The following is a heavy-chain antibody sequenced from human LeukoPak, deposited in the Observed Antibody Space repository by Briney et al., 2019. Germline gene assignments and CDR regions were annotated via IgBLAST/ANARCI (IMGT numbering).Heavy chain of an antibody. V-gene: IGHV3-13*01. Sequence: GGSLRLSCAASGFTFSSYDMHWVRQATGKGLEWVSAIGTAGDTYYPGSVKGRFTISRENAKNSLYLQMNSLRAGDTAVYYCARDRRYCSSTSCHPGGYGMDVWGQGTMVTVSS. CDR1: GFTFSSYD. CDR2: IGTAGDT. D-gene: IGHD2-2*01. J-gene: IGHJ6*02. CDR3: ARDRRYCSSTSCHPGGYGMDV.